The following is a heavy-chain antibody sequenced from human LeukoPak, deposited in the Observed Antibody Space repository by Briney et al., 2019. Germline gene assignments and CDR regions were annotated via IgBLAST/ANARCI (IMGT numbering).Heavy chain of an antibody. J-gene: IGHJ4*02. CDR1: GFSVSGDY. CDR2: IYGGGST. V-gene: IGHV3-66*02. D-gene: IGHD3-10*01. Sequence: GGSLRLSCAASGFSVSGDYMSWVRQAPGKGLKWVANIYGGGSTFYADSVKGQLTISRDESTNMVYLQMSSLRPEDTGMYYCTRSPWEPGNYWGQGTLVRVSS. CDR3: TRSPWEPGNY.